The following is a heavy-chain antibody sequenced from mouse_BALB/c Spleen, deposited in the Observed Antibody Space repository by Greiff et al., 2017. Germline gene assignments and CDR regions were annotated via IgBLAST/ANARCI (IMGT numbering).Heavy chain of an antibody. Sequence: EVQLVESGGGLVKPGGSLKLSCAASGFAFSSYDMSWVRQTPEKRLEWVAYISSGGGSTYYPDTVKGRFTISRDNAKNTLYLQMSSLKSEDTAMYYCARHGNYFAYWGQGTLVTVSA. CDR3: ARHGNYFAY. V-gene: IGHV5-12-1*01. CDR1: GFAFSSYD. D-gene: IGHD2-1*01. J-gene: IGHJ3*01. CDR2: ISSGGGST.